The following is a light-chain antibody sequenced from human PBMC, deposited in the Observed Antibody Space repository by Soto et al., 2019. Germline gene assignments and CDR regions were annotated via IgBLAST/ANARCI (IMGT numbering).Light chain of an antibody. CDR1: QSVSSN. CDR3: QQYVNRPPKYT. Sequence: EIVMTQSPATLSVSPGERATLSCRASQSVSSNLAWYQQIPGQAPRLLIYGASTRATGVPARFSGSGSGTDFTLTISSLQSEDFAVYYCQQYVNRPPKYTFRQGTKLEIQ. CDR2: GAS. J-gene: IGKJ2*01. V-gene: IGKV3-15*01.